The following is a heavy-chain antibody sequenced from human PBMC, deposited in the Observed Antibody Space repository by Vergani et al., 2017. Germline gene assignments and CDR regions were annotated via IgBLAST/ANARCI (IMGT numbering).Heavy chain of an antibody. CDR2: IDHTGRP. V-gene: IGHV4-34*01. J-gene: IGHJ6*03. Sequence: QVQLQQWGGGLLKPSETLSLTCVVNGGSFTSYHWTWIRQSPGEGLEWVGDIDHTGRPEYNPSLKCRLTMSVNKSRNQFSLTLNSVTATDTAIYFCARVNTETNGHLYYYSYMDVWGQGTAVTVS. CDR1: GGSFTSYH. D-gene: IGHD4-11*01. CDR3: ARVNTETNGHLYYYSYMDV.